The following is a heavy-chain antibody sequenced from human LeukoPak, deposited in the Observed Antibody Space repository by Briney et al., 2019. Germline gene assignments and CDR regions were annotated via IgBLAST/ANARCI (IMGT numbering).Heavy chain of an antibody. V-gene: IGHV3-66*01. CDR3: ARDELTMVRGVIITELGYYYYYGMDV. CDR2: IYSGGST. CDR1: GFSVSSNY. D-gene: IGHD3-10*01. Sequence: TGGSLRLSCAASGFSVSSNYMSWVRQSPGKGLEWVSIIYSGGSTYYADSVKGRFTISRDNSKNMLYLQMNSLRAEDTAVYYCARDELTMVRGVIITELGYYYYYGMDVWGQGTTVTVSS. J-gene: IGHJ6*02.